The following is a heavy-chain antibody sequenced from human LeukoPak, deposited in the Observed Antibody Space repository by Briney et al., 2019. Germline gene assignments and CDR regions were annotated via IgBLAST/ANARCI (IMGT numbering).Heavy chain of an antibody. Sequence: GGSLSLSCAASGFTFSSYSMNWVRQAPGKGLEWVSYISSSSSTIYYADSVKGRFTISRDNAKNSLYLQMNSLRAEDTAVYYCARARRQWLVAYWYFDLWGRGTLVTVSS. CDR2: ISSSSSTI. CDR3: ARARRQWLVAYWYFDL. J-gene: IGHJ2*01. V-gene: IGHV3-48*01. D-gene: IGHD6-19*01. CDR1: GFTFSSYS.